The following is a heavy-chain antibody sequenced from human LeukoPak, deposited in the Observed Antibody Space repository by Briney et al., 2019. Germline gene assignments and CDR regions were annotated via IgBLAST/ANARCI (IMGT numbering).Heavy chain of an antibody. CDR3: AREACSSTRCYDLAFDI. Sequence: ASVKVSCKASGYTFTKYAMHWVRQAPGQTLEWMAWINAGNGNTKYSQKFQGRVTITRDTSASMAYMELSSLRSEDTAVYYCAREACSSTRCYDLAFDIWGQGTMVTVSS. CDR2: INAGNGNT. J-gene: IGHJ3*02. V-gene: IGHV1-3*01. D-gene: IGHD2-2*01. CDR1: GYTFTKYA.